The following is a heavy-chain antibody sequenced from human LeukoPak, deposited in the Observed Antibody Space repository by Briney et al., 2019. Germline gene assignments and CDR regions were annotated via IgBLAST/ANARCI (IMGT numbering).Heavy chain of an antibody. CDR3: ARGRGITIFGVVIDPFYYMDV. D-gene: IGHD3-3*01. Sequence: PSETLSLTCAVYGGSFSGYYWSWIRQPPGKGLEWIGEINHSGSTNYNPSLKSRVTISVDTSKNQFSLKLSSVTAADTAVYYCARGRGITIFGVVIDPFYYMDVWGKGTTVTVSS. CDR1: GGSFSGYY. CDR2: INHSGST. J-gene: IGHJ6*03. V-gene: IGHV4-34*01.